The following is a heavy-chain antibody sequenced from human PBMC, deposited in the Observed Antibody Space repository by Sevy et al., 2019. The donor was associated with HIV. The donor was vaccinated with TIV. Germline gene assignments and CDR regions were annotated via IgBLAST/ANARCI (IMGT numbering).Heavy chain of an antibody. CDR3: AKQGLDPFGDGYNYYYYGMDV. Sequence: GESLKISCAASGLTFNDYALSWVRQAPGMGLEWVSSVRPTGETYYSDSVKGRFTISRDNSKNTLYLQMNSLRAEDTAVYYCAKQGLDPFGDGYNYYYYGMDVWGQGTTVTVSS. D-gene: IGHD3-3*01. CDR1: GLTFNDYA. J-gene: IGHJ6*02. V-gene: IGHV3-23*01. CDR2: VRPTGET.